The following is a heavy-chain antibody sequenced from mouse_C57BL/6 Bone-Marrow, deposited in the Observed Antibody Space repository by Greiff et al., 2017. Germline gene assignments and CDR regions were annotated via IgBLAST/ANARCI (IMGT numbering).Heavy chain of an antibody. Sequence: VQLQQSGAELVRPGASVKLSCTASGFNIKDYYMHWVKQRPEQGLEWIGRIDPEDGDTEYAPQFQGKATMTADTSSNTAYLQLSSLTSDDTAVYYCTLYDGNYGTLNEVWGTGTTVTVSS. CDR1: GFNIKDYY. V-gene: IGHV14-1*01. D-gene: IGHD2-1*01. CDR3: TLYDGNYGTLNEV. J-gene: IGHJ1*03. CDR2: IDPEDGDT.